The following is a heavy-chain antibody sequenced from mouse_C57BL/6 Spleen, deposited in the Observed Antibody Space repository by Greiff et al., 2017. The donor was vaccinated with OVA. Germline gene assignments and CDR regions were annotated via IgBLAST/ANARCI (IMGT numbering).Heavy chain of an antibody. CDR1: GFTFSSYA. CDR3: ARGNWPGFAY. J-gene: IGHJ3*01. D-gene: IGHD4-1*02. Sequence: EVKLVESGGGLVKPGGSLKLSCAASGFTFSSYAMSWVRQTPEKRLEWVATISDGGSYTYYPDNVKGRFTISRDNAKNNLYLQMSHLKSEDTAMYYCARGNWPGFAYWGQGTLVTVSA. CDR2: ISDGGSYT. V-gene: IGHV5-4*03.